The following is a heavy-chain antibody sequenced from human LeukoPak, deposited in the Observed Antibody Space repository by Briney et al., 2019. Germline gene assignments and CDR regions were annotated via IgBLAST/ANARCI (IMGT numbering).Heavy chain of an antibody. D-gene: IGHD3-3*01. V-gene: IGHV3-66*01. Sequence: PGGSLRLSCAASGFTVSSNYMSWVRQAPGKGLEWVSVIYSGGSTYYADSVKGRFTISRDNSKNTLYLQMNSLRAEDTAVYCCARRGVSDYDFWSGYQYWGQGTLVTVSS. J-gene: IGHJ4*02. CDR3: ARRGVSDYDFWSGYQY. CDR2: IYSGGST. CDR1: GFTVSSNY.